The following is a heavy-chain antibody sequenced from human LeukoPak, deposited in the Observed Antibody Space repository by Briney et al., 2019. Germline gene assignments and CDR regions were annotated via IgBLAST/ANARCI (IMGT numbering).Heavy chain of an antibody. J-gene: IGHJ4*02. CDR2: ISSSGSTI. V-gene: IGHV3-11*01. CDR3: ARESGLGSGSYSGDY. D-gene: IGHD1-26*01. Sequence: GGSLRLSCAASGFTFSDYYTSWIRQAPGKGLEWVSYISSSGSTIYYADSVKGRFTISRDNAKNSLYLQTNSPRAEDTAVYYCARESGLGSGSYSGDYWGQGTLVTVSS. CDR1: GFTFSDYY.